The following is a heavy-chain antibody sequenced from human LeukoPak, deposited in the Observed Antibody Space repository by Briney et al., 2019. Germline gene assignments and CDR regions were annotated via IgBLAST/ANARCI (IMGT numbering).Heavy chain of an antibody. J-gene: IGHJ4*02. CDR3: ARDSSSSGLRY. Sequence: PSETLSLTCTVSGGSISSYYWSWIRQPAGKGLEWIGRIYTSGSTNYSPSLKSRVTISVDTSKNQFSLKLSSVTAADTAVYYCARDSSSSGLRYWGQGTLVTVSS. D-gene: IGHD6-6*01. V-gene: IGHV4-4*07. CDR1: GGSISSYY. CDR2: IYTSGST.